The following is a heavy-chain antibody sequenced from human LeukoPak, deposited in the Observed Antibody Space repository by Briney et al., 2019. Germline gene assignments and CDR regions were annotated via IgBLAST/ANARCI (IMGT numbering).Heavy chain of an antibody. V-gene: IGHV3-48*01. CDR3: ARVRDAYNYFHL. CDR1: GFTFTSYS. D-gene: IGHD2-2*01. CDR2: ISSYSSSI. Sequence: GGSLRLSCAASGFTFTSYSMNWVRQAPGKGLEWVSYISSYSSSIYYADSVKGRFTIYRDNAKSSLYLQMNSLRAEDTAVYYCARVRDAYNYFHLWGQGTLVTVSS. J-gene: IGHJ4*02.